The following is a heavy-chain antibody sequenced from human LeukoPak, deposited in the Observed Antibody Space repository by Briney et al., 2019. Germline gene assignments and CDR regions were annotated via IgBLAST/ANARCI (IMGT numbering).Heavy chain of an antibody. V-gene: IGHV1-24*01. CDR1: GYTLTELS. CDR3: ATDSPTHYDFWSGYYTTFAFDI. CDR2: FDPEDGET. D-gene: IGHD3-3*01. J-gene: IGHJ3*02. Sequence: ASVKVSCKVSGYTLTELSMHWVRQAPGKGLEGMGGFDPEDGETIYAQKFQGRVTMTEDTSTDTAYMELSSLGSEDTAVYYCATDSPTHYDFWSGYYTTFAFDIWGQGTMVTVSS.